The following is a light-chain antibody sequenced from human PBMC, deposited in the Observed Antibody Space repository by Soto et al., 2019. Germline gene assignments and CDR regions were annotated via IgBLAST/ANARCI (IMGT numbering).Light chain of an antibody. CDR1: SSDVGGYNY. CDR2: EVS. J-gene: IGLJ1*01. CDR3: SSYTSSSTLYV. V-gene: IGLV2-14*01. Sequence: SALTQPASVSGSPGQSITISCTGTSSDVGGYNYFSWYQQHPGKAPKLMIYEVSNRPSGVSNRFSGSKSGNTASLTISGLQAEDEADYYCSSYTSSSTLYVFGTGTKVTVL.